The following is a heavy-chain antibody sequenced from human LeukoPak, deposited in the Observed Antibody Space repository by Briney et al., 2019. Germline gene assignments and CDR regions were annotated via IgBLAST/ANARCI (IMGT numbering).Heavy chain of an antibody. CDR3: ARMGEDGYALFDY. CDR2: IYYSGST. J-gene: IGHJ4*02. Sequence: SETLSLTCTVCGGSISSYYWSWIRQPPGKGLEWIGYIYYSGSTNYNPSLKSRVTISVDTSKNQFSLKLSSVTAADTAVYYCARMGEDGYALFDYWGQGTLVTVSS. D-gene: IGHD5-24*01. V-gene: IGHV4-59*01. CDR1: GGSISSYY.